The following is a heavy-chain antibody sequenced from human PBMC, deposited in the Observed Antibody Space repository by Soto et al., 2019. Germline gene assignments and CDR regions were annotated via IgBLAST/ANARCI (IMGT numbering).Heavy chain of an antibody. CDR2: IYYSGST. CDR3: ARDYDSSGDY. J-gene: IGHJ4*02. D-gene: IGHD3-22*01. CDR1: GGSISSYY. Sequence: SETLSLTCTVSGGSISSYYWGWIRQPPGKGLEWIGSIYYSGSTYYNPSLKSRVTISVDTSKNQFSLKLSSVTAADTAVYYCARDYDSSGDYWGQGTLVTSPQ. V-gene: IGHV4-39*01.